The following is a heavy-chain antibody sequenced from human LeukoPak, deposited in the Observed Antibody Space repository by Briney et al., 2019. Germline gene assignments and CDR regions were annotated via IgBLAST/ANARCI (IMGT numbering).Heavy chain of an antibody. CDR1: GITFIHYS. J-gene: IGHJ4*02. CDR2: ISGSGGST. V-gene: IGHV3-23*01. Sequence: GGSLRLSCAASGITFIHYSMTWVRQAPGKGLEWVSAISGSGGSTYYADSVKGRFTISRDNSKNTLYLQMNSLRAEDTAVYYCAKDLSRILLWFGELSYWGQGTLVTVSS. D-gene: IGHD3-10*01. CDR3: AKDLSRILLWFGELSY.